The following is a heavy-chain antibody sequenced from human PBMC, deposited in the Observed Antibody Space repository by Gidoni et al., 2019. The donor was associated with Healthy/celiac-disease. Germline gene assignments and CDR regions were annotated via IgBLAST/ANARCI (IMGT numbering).Heavy chain of an antibody. CDR3: ARTPSSTRAHYFDY. Sequence: QVQLQQWGAGLLKPSETLSLTCAVYGGSFSGYYWSWIRPPPGTWLEWIGEINHSGSTNYNPSLKSRVTISVDTSKNQFSLKLSSVTAADTAVYYCARTPSSTRAHYFDYWGQGTLVTVSS. V-gene: IGHV4-34*01. CDR1: GGSFSGYY. D-gene: IGHD6-13*01. J-gene: IGHJ4*02. CDR2: INHSGST.